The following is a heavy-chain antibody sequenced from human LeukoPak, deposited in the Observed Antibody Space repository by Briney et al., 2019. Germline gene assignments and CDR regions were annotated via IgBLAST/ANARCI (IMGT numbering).Heavy chain of an antibody. CDR2: ISAYNGNT. J-gene: IGHJ6*03. CDR1: GYTFTSYG. V-gene: IGHV1-18*01. CDR3: ARDGAITIFGAYYYYYYMDV. D-gene: IGHD3-3*01. Sequence: ASVKVSCKASGYTFTSYGISWVRQAPGQGLEWMGWISAYNGNTNYAQKLQGRVTMTTDASTSTAYMELWSLRSDDTAVYYCARDGAITIFGAYYYYYYMDVWGKGTTVTVSS.